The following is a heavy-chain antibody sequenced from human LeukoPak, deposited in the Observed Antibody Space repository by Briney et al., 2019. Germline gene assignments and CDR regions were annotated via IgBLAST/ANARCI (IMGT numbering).Heavy chain of an antibody. CDR1: GFTFSNYW. J-gene: IGHJ6*04. CDR2: INGDGSNT. CDR3: ARARSVDV. D-gene: IGHD6-6*01. V-gene: IGHV3-74*01. Sequence: PGGSLRLSCAASGFTFSNYWMHWVRQAPGKGLVWVSHINGDGSNTNYADSVKGRFTISRDNAKNSLYLQINSLRAEDTAVYYCARARSVDVWGKGTTVTVSS.